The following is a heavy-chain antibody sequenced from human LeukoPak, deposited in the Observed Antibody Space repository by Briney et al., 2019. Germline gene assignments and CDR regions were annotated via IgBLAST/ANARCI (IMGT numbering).Heavy chain of an antibody. J-gene: IGHJ4*02. CDR3: ARGDYGSFRPPFDY. Sequence: SGGSLRLSCAASGFTFSSYSMNWVRQAPGKGLEWVSYISSSSSTIYYADSVKGRFTISRDNAKNSLDLQMNSLRAEDTAVYYCARGDYGSFRPPFDYWGQGTLVTVSS. CDR2: ISSSSSTI. V-gene: IGHV3-48*01. CDR1: GFTFSSYS. D-gene: IGHD3-10*01.